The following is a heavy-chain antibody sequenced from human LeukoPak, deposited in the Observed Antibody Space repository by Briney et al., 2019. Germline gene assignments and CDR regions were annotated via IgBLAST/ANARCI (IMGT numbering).Heavy chain of an antibody. CDR1: GGSFSGYS. V-gene: IGHV4-34*01. J-gene: IGHJ4*02. CDR2: VNHSGST. Sequence: SSETLSLTCAVYGGSFSGYSWSWIRQPPGKGLEWNGEVNHSGSTNYSPSLKSRVTISVDTSKNQFSLKLRSVTAADTAVYYCAREGIRRDGYRRVDYWGQGTLVTVSS. CDR3: AREGIRRDGYRRVDY. D-gene: IGHD5-24*01.